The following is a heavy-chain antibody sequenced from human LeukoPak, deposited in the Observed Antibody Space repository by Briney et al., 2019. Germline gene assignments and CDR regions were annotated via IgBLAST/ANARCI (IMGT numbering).Heavy chain of an antibody. J-gene: IGHJ4*02. CDR1: GYSFTSYW. Sequence: GESLKISCKGSGYSFTSYWIGWVRQIPGKGLEWMGIIYPGDSDTRYSPSFQGQVTISADKSISTAYLQWSSLKASDTAMYYCARKGIAAAGGYYFDYWGQGTLVTVSS. CDR3: ARKGIAAAGGYYFDY. V-gene: IGHV5-51*01. D-gene: IGHD6-13*01. CDR2: IYPGDSDT.